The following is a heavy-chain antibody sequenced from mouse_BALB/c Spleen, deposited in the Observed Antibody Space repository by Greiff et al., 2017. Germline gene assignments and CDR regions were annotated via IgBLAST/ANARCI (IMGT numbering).Heavy chain of an antibody. CDR2: ISYSGST. V-gene: IGHV3-2*02. CDR3: ARRGLRDLDY. Sequence: EVKLVESGPGLVKPSQSLSLTCTVTGYSITSDYAWNWIRQFPGNKLEWMGYISYSGSTSYNPSLKSRISITRDTSKNQFFLQLNSVTTEDTATYYCARRGLRDLDYWGQGTTLTVSS. J-gene: IGHJ2*01. CDR1: GYSITSDYA.